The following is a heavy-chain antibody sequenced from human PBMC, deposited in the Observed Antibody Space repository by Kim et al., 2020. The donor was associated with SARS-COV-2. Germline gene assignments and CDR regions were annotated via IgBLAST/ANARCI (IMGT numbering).Heavy chain of an antibody. Sequence: GKGNTKYSQKFQGRVTITRDTSASTAYMELSSLRSEDTAVYYCARDSVYWGQGTLVTVSS. CDR3: ARDSVY. V-gene: IGHV1-3*01. J-gene: IGHJ4*02. CDR2: GKGNT.